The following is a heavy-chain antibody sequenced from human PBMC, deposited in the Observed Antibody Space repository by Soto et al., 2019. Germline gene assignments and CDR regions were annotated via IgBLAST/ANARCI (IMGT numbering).Heavy chain of an antibody. CDR1: GFTFSSYS. CDR3: ARDGGITMVRGTDY. CDR2: ISSSSSYI. D-gene: IGHD3-10*01. Sequence: EVQLVESGGGLVKPGGSLRLSCAASGFTFSSYSMNWVRQAPGKGLEWVSSISSSSSYIYYADSVKGRFTSSRDNAKNSLYLQMNSLRAEDTAVYYCARDGGITMVRGTDYWGQGTLVTVSS. V-gene: IGHV3-21*01. J-gene: IGHJ4*02.